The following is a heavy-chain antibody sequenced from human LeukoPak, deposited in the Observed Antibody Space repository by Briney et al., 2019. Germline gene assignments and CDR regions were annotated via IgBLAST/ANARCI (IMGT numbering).Heavy chain of an antibody. D-gene: IGHD2-15*01. CDR2: MNPSSGNT. J-gene: IGHJ5*02. CDR1: GYTFTSYD. V-gene: IGHV1-8*01. CDR3: ARGHRYCSGGSCYPKNWFDP. Sequence: GASVKVSCKASGYTFTSYDINWVRQATGQGLEWMGWMNPSSGNTGYAQKFQGRVTMTRNTSISTAYMELSSLRSEDTAVYYCARGHRYCSGGSCYPKNWFDPWGQGTLVTVSS.